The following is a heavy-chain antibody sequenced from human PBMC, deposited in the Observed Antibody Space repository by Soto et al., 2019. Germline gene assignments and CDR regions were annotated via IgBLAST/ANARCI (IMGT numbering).Heavy chain of an antibody. CDR3: ARRRYCSGGSCYSGDWCDT. V-gene: IGHV4-59*08. D-gene: IGHD2-15*01. J-gene: IGHJ5*02. CDR1: GGSISSYY. CDR2: IYYSGRT. Sequence: QVQLQESGPGLVKPSETLSLTCTVSGGSISSYYWSWIRQPPGKGLEWIGYIYYSGRTNYNPSLKSRATISVDTSKNQFSLKLSSVTAADTAVYYCARRRYCSGGSCYSGDWCDTCGRGTLVTVSS.